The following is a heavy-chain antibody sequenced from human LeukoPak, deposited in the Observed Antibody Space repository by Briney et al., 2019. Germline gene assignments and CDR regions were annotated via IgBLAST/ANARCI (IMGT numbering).Heavy chain of an antibody. D-gene: IGHD2-21*02. J-gene: IGHJ4*02. V-gene: IGHV3-30*18. CDR2: ISYDGSNK. CDR3: AKDGGYCGGDCYSLLLDY. CDR1: GFTSSSYG. Sequence: GRSLRLSCAASGFTSSSYGMHWVRQAPGKGLEWVAVISYDGSNKYYADSVKGRFTISRDNSKNTLYLQMNSLRAEDTAVYYCAKDGGYCGGDCYSLLLDYWGQGTLVTVSS.